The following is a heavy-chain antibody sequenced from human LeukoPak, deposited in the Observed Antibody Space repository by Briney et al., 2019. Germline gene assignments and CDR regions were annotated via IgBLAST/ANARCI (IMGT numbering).Heavy chain of an antibody. Sequence: GGSLSLSCVASGFTFNSYAMSWVRQAPGKGLEWVSAISGSGGSTYYADYVKGRFTISRDNSKSTLYLQINSLGAEDTALYYCAKDNGYCTSTSCSLEYSGQGTLVTVSS. D-gene: IGHD2-2*03. CDR1: GFTFNSYA. CDR2: ISGSGGST. CDR3: AKDNGYCTSTSCSLEY. V-gene: IGHV3-23*01. J-gene: IGHJ4*02.